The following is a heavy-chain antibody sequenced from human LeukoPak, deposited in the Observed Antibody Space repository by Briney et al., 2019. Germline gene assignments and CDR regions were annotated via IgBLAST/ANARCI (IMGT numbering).Heavy chain of an antibody. CDR2: SRDKAHSYTT. J-gene: IGHJ5*02. D-gene: IGHD3-10*01. CDR1: GFTFSDYY. V-gene: IGHV3-72*01. CDR3: VRGYNSFDP. Sequence: GGSLRLSCAVSGFTFSDYYMDWVRQTPGRGLEWVARSRDKAHSYTTEYAASVRGRFTISRDESNNSLYLQMNSLKIEDTALYYCVRGYNSFDPWGQGTQVTVYS.